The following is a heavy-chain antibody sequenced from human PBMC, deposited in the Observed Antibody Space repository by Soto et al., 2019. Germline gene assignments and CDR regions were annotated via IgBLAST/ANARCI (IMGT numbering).Heavy chain of an antibody. CDR3: AGESRFLEWLSVNWLVA. D-gene: IGHD3-3*01. CDR1: GFTFSSYS. J-gene: IGHJ5*02. V-gene: IGHV3-48*02. CDR2: ISSSSSTI. Sequence: GGSLRLSCAASGFTFSSYSMNWVRQAPGKGLEWVSYISSSSSTIYYADSVKGRFTISRDNAKNSLYLQMNSLRDEDTAVYYCAGESRFLEWLSVNWLVAGGEGTLVSV.